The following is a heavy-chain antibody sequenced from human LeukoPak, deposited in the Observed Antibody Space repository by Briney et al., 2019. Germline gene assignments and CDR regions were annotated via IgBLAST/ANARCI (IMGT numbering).Heavy chain of an antibody. J-gene: IGHJ6*03. D-gene: IGHD6-13*01. CDR2: ISAYNGNT. Sequence: ASVKVSCKASGYTFTSYGISWVRQAPGQGLEWMGWISAYNGNTNYAQKLQGRVTMTTDTSTSTAYMELRSLRSDDTAVYYCARVGGARQLVFAYYYYYMDVWGKGTTVTVSS. CDR1: GYTFTSYG. V-gene: IGHV1-18*01. CDR3: ARVGGARQLVFAYYYYYMDV.